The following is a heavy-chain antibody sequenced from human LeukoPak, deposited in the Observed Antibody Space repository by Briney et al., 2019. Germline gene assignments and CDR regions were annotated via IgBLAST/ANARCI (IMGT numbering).Heavy chain of an antibody. D-gene: IGHD5-12*01. CDR1: GFTFSDYY. CDR2: IRSKARSYAT. J-gene: IGHJ4*02. CDR3: TSQVDEGY. Sequence: PGGSLRLSCAASGFTFSDYYMSWIRQAPGKGLEWVGRIRSKARSYATTYAESVKGRFTISRDDSKNTAYLQMNSLKTEDTAVYYCTSQVDEGYWGQGTLVTVSS. V-gene: IGHV3-73*01.